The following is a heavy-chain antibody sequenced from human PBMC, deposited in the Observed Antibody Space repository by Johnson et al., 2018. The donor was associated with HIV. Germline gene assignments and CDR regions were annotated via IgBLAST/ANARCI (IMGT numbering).Heavy chain of an antibody. CDR1: GFTFSSYA. CDR3: AKGFTLDSGAFDI. V-gene: IGHV3-30*04. D-gene: IGHD2-15*01. CDR2: ISYDGSNE. J-gene: IGHJ3*02. Sequence: QVQLVESGGGLIQPGGSLRLSCAASGFTFSSYAMHWVRQAPGKGLEWVAVISYDGSNEYHGDSVKGRFTISRDNAKNTLYLEMNSLRAWDTAVYYCAKGFTLDSGAFDIWGQGTMVTVSS.